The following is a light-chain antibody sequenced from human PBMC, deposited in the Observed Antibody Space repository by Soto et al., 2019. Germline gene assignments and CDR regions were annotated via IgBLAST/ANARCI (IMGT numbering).Light chain of an antibody. J-gene: IGLJ1*01. V-gene: IGLV2-14*03. CDR3: SSYTTSNTRQIV. CDR1: SSDVGGYNY. CDR2: DVS. Sequence: VLTQPASVSGSPGQSITIPCTGTSSDVGGYNYVSWYQHHPGKAPKLMIFDVSNRPSGVSNRFSGSKSGNTASLTISGLQPEDEADYYCSSYTTSNTRQIVFGTGTKVTVL.